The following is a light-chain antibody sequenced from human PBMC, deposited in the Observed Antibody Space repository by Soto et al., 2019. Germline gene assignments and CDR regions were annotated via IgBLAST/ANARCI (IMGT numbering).Light chain of an antibody. Sequence: QSVLTQPRSVSGSPGQSVTISCTGTSSDVGAYNYVSWYQQHPGKAPKLMIYDVSKRPSGVPDRFSGSKSGNTASLTISGLQAEDEADYSCCSYAGSYIWVFGGGTKLTVL. CDR1: SSDVGAYNY. CDR2: DVS. J-gene: IGLJ3*02. V-gene: IGLV2-11*01. CDR3: CSYAGSYIWV.